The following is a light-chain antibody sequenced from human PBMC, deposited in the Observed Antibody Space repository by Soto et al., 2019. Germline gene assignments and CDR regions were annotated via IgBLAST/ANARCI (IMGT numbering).Light chain of an antibody. CDR3: HQRSNWPPLT. CDR2: DAS. CDR1: QSVGGY. J-gene: IGKJ4*01. Sequence: ENVLTQSPATLSLSPGERATLSCRASQSVGGYLDWYQQKPGQAPSLLIYDASNRASGIAARFSGSGSGTDFTLTISSLEPEDLAVYYCHQRSNWPPLTFGGGTKVEIK. V-gene: IGKV3-11*01.